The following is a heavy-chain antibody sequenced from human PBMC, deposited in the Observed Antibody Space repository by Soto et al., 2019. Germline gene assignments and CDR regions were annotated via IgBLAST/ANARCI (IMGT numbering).Heavy chain of an antibody. V-gene: IGHV3-23*01. D-gene: IGHD4-17*01. CDR2: FSAGGRA. CDR1: EFSFSNYA. Sequence: EVQLLESGGGLVQPGGSLRLSCEASEFSFSNYALSWVRQSPGKGLEWVSTFSAGGRAYYADSVKGRFTIAKDTSKNTLHLQASSLRAEDTAVYYCAKESMPEHYGDTLFDYWGQGTRVTVSS. CDR3: AKESMPEHYGDTLFDY. J-gene: IGHJ4*02.